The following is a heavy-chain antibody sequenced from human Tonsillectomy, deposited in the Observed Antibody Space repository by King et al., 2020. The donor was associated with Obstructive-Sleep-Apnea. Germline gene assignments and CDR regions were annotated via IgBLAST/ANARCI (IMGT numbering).Heavy chain of an antibody. V-gene: IGHV1-8*01. CDR3: ARGSRTFDI. Sequence: VQLVESGAEVKKPGASVKVSCKASGYTFTSFDIIWLRQATGQGLEWMGWMNPNSGNTGYAQKFQGRGIMTRNTSINTAYMELSSLRSEDTAIYYCARGSRTFDIWGQGTVVTVSS. CDR2: MNPNSGNT. J-gene: IGHJ3*02. D-gene: IGHD1-14*01. CDR1: GYTFTSFD.